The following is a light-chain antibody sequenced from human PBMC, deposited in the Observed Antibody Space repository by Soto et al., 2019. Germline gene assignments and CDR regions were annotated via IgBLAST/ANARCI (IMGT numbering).Light chain of an antibody. J-gene: IGKJ5*01. CDR1: LSVSSD. V-gene: IGKV3-15*01. Sequence: EIVMTQSPATLSLSPWERATLSCRASLSVSSDLAWYRQKPGQAPRLLIYRAFTRATGVPVRFSGSGSGTEFTLTINSLQSEDFAVYYCQQYHNWPPYTFGQGTRLEIK. CDR3: QQYHNWPPYT. CDR2: RAF.